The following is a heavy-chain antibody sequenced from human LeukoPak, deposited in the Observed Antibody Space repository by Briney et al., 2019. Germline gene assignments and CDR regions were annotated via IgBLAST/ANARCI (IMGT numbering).Heavy chain of an antibody. Sequence: SETLSLTCTVSGGSISSSSYYWGWIRQPPGKGLEWIGSIYYSGSTYYNPSLKSRVTISVDTSKNQFSLKLSSVTAADTAVYYCAGRYLASYNWFDPWGQGTLVTVSS. J-gene: IGHJ5*02. CDR3: AGRYLASYNWFDP. CDR1: GGSISSSSYY. CDR2: IYYSGST. V-gene: IGHV4-39*01. D-gene: IGHD1-26*01.